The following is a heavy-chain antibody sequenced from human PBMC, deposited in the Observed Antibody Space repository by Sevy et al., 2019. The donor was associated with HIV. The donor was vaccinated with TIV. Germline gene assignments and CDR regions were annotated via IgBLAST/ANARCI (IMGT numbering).Heavy chain of an antibody. D-gene: IGHD3-16*01. J-gene: IGHJ6*02. CDR3: VKNSLPGVSYFSRHGLDV. CDR1: GFTFSSYD. V-gene: IGHV3-30*18. CDR2: ILHDGSYR. Sequence: GGSLRLSCAASGFTFSSYDMHWVRQAPGKGLEWVAIILHDGSYREYVDSVRGRFTMSRDNSKNKLYLQMNGLSIEETAVYYCVKNSLPGVSYFSRHGLDVWGRGTTVTVSS.